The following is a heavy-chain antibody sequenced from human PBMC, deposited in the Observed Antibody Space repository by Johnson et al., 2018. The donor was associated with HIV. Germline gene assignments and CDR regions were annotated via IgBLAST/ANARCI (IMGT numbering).Heavy chain of an antibody. CDR3: ARGTPWDAFDI. CDR1: GFTFSDYY. J-gene: IGHJ3*02. Sequence: QVQLVESGGGVVRPGGSLRLSCAASGFTFSDYYMGWIRQPPGKGLEWISYISSRGIPIYYADSVKGRFTVSRDNAKNLLYLQRHSLRAEDTAVYYCARGTPWDAFDIWGQGTMVTVSS. CDR2: ISSRGIPI. V-gene: IGHV3-11*04.